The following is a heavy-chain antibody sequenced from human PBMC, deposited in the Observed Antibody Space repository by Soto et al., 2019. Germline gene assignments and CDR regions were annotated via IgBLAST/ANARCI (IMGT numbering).Heavy chain of an antibody. V-gene: IGHV4-39*01. CDR3: ARHFSGYFDWLSHFDY. J-gene: IGHJ4*02. Sequence: TSETLSLTCTVSGGSISSSSYYWGWIRQPPGKGLEWIGSIYYSGSTYYNPSLKSRVTISVDTSKNQFSLKLSSVTAADTAVYYCARHFSGYFDWLSHFDYWGQGTLVTVSS. CDR2: IYYSGST. CDR1: GGSISSSSYY. D-gene: IGHD3-9*01.